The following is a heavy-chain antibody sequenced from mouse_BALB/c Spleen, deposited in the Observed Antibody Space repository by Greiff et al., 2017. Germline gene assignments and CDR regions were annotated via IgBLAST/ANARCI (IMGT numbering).Heavy chain of an antibody. CDR1: GFTFSSYT. D-gene: IGHD1-1*01. Sequence: EVKLMESGGGLVQPGGSLKLSCAASGFTFSSYTMSWVRQTPEKRLEWVAYISNGGGSTYYPDTVKGRFTISRDNAKNTLYLQMSSLKSEDTAMYYCARHGELLRYFDYWGQGTTLTVSS. V-gene: IGHV5-12-2*01. CDR3: ARHGELLRYFDY. CDR2: ISNGGGST. J-gene: IGHJ2*01.